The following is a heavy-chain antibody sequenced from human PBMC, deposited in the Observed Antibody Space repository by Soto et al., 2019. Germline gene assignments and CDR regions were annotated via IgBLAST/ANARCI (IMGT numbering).Heavy chain of an antibody. CDR1: GGTSTRYA. V-gene: IGHV1-69*06. D-gene: IGHD3-3*01. Sequence: QERLVQSGAEVRKPGSSVKVSCKVTGGTSTRYAINRVRQAPGQGLEGMGGIVPMFGTSKYAQKFQGRVTITADTSTNIAYMELRSLRSEDTAVYYCNRGSEYDFWSGYLWGQGTLVSVSS. CDR3: NRGSEYDFWSGYL. CDR2: IVPMFGTS. J-gene: IGHJ4*02.